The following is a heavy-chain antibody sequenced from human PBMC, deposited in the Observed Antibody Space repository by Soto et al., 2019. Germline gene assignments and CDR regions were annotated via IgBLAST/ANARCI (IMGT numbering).Heavy chain of an antibody. CDR2: ISSSSSTI. CDR3: ARIGRLRWGDY. J-gene: IGHJ4*02. D-gene: IGHD4-17*01. CDR1: GFTFSSYS. Sequence: PGGSLRLSCAASGFTFSSYSMNWVRQAPGKGLEWVSYISSSSSTIYYADSVKGRSTISRDNAKNSLYLQMNSLRAEDTAVYYCARIGRLRWGDYWGQGTLVTVSS. V-gene: IGHV3-48*01.